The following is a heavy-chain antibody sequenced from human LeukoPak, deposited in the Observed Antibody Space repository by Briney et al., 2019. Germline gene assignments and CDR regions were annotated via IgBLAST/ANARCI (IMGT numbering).Heavy chain of an antibody. V-gene: IGHV3-66*01. CDR2: IYSGGST. Sequence: GGSLRLSCAASGFTVSSNYMSWVRQAPGKGLEWVSVIYSGGSTYYADSVKGRFTISRDNSKNTLYLQMNSLRAEDTAVYYCAKLGVSSGWYKIFDYWGQGTLVTVSS. CDR3: AKLGVSSGWYKIFDY. D-gene: IGHD6-19*01. CDR1: GFTVSSNY. J-gene: IGHJ4*02.